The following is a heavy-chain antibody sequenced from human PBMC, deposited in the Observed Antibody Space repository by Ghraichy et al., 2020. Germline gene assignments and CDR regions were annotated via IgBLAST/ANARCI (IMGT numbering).Heavy chain of an antibody. V-gene: IGHV3-73*01. CDR2: IRSKANNYAT. CDR1: GFTFSGSA. D-gene: IGHD6-19*01. CDR3: TSAGYSSGYPFDY. Sequence: GESLNISCAASGFTFSGSAMHWVRQASGKGLEWVGRIRSKANNYATAYVASVKGRFTISRDDSKNTAYLQLNSLKTEDTAVYYCTSAGYSSGYPFDYWGQRTLVTVSS. J-gene: IGHJ4*02.